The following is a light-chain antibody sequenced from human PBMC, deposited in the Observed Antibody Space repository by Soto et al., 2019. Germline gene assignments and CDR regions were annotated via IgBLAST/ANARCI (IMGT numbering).Light chain of an antibody. CDR1: SSDVGRYNY. CDR2: EVS. Sequence: QSVLTQRASVSGSRGQSITISCTGTSSDVGRYNYVSWYQQYPGKAPKLMISEVSNRPSGVSNRFSGSKSGNTASLTISGLQAEDEADYYCSSYATGSTAYVFGVGTKVTVL. CDR3: SSYATGSTAYV. J-gene: IGLJ1*01. V-gene: IGLV2-14*01.